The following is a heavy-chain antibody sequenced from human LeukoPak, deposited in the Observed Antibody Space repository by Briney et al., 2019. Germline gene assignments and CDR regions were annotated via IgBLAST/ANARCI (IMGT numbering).Heavy chain of an antibody. CDR3: ARGRYCTSTSCSHFDY. V-gene: IGHV5-51*01. D-gene: IGHD2-2*01. CDR1: GYSFTNYW. Sequence: LGESLKISCKGSGYSFTNYWIAWVRQMPGRGLEWMGIIYPGDSDTRYSPSFQGQVTISGDRSISTAYLQWSSLKASDTAMYYCARGRYCTSTSCSHFDYWGQGTLVTVSS. CDR2: IYPGDSDT. J-gene: IGHJ4*02.